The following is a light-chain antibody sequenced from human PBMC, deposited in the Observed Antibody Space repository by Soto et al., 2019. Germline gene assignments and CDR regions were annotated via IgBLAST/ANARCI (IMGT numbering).Light chain of an antibody. CDR3: QEYNNNWT. CDR2: KAS. J-gene: IGKJ1*01. V-gene: IGKV1-5*03. Sequence: DIQMTKSPSTLSASVGDRVTITCRASQSISNWLAWYQQKPGKAPKLLIYKASSLESGVPSRFSGSGSGTEFTLTISSLQPDDFGTYYCQEYNNNWTFGQGTKVDSK. CDR1: QSISNW.